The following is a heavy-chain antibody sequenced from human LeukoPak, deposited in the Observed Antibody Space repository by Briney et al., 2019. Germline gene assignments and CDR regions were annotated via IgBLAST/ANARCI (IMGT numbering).Heavy chain of an antibody. V-gene: IGHV5-51*01. J-gene: IGHJ6*02. CDR1: GYSFTSYW. D-gene: IGHD2-2*01. CDR3: ARGRVVPVDRHYYGMDV. Sequence: GESLKISCKGSGYSFTSYWIGWVRQMPGKGLEWMGIIYPGDSDTRYSPSFQGQVTISADKSISTAYLQWSSLKASDTAMYYYARGRVVPVDRHYYGMDVWGQGTTVTVSS. CDR2: IYPGDSDT.